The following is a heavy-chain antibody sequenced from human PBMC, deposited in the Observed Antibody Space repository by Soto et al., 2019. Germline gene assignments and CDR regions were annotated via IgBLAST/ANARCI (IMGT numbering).Heavy chain of an antibody. D-gene: IGHD3-3*01. CDR1: GYTFTSYG. Sequence: ASVKVSCKASGYTFTSYGISWVRQAPGQGLEWMGWISAYNGNTNYAQKLQGRVTMTTDTSTSTAYMELRSLRSDDTAVYYCARDSGIFWSGYYVGPKLSPLDYWGQGSLVTVSS. V-gene: IGHV1-18*01. J-gene: IGHJ4*02. CDR3: ARDSGIFWSGYYVGPKLSPLDY. CDR2: ISAYNGNT.